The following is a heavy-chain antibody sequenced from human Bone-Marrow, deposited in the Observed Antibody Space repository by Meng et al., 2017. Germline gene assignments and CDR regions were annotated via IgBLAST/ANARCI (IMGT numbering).Heavy chain of an antibody. CDR1: RGSFSGYY. CDR3: ARVGYSGSRVTSYYFDY. Sequence: HVELQQWGAGMLKPSETLSLTCAVSRGSFSGYYWSWIRQPPGKGLEWIREINHSGSTNYNPSLKSRVTISVDTSKNQFSLKLSSVTAADTAVYYCARVGYSGSRVTSYYFDYWGQGTLVTVSS. J-gene: IGHJ4*02. V-gene: IGHV4-34*01. D-gene: IGHD1-26*01. CDR2: INHSGST.